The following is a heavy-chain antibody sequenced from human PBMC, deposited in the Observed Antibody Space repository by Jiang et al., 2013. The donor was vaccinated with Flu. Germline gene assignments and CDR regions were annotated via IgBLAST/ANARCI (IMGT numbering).Heavy chain of an antibody. CDR1: GGSISSSSYY. V-gene: IGHV4-39*01. Sequence: GLVKPSETLSLTCTVSGGSISSSSYYWGWIRQPPGKGLEWIGNIFYKGNTYYEPSLRSRVTISIDTSKNQFSLRLTSVTAADTGVYFCARIPLPPALASYPLLIAVSGFVWGPGTQVTVSS. J-gene: IGHJ4*02. CDR2: IFYKGNT. D-gene: IGHD6-19*01. CDR3: ARIPLPPALASYPLLIAVSGFV.